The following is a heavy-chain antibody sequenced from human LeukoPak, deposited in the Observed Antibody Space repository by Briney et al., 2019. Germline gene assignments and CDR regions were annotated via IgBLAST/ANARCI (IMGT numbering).Heavy chain of an antibody. J-gene: IGHJ3*02. D-gene: IGHD3-3*01. Sequence: GGSLRLSCAASGFTFSSYSMNWVRQAPGKGLEWVSSISSSSSYIYYADSVKGRFTISRDNAKNSLYLQMNSLRAEDTAVYYCARNLVLRFLERLDDAFDIWGQGTMVTVSS. V-gene: IGHV3-21*01. CDR1: GFTFSSYS. CDR3: ARNLVLRFLERLDDAFDI. CDR2: ISSSSSYI.